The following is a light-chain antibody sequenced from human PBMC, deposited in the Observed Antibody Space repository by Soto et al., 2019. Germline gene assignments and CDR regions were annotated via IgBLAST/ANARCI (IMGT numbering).Light chain of an antibody. CDR1: QSISSY. CDR2: AAS. V-gene: IGKV1-39*01. Sequence: DIQMTQSPSSLSASAGDRVTVTCRASQSISSYLNWYQQKPGKAPKLLIYAASSLQSGVPSRFSGSGSGTDFTLTISSLQPEDFASYYCQQSYSIPFTFGPGTKVDIK. J-gene: IGKJ3*01. CDR3: QQSYSIPFT.